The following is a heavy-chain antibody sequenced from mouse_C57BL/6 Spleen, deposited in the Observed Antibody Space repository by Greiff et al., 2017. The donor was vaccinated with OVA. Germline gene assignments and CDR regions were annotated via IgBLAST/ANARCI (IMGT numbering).Heavy chain of an antibody. J-gene: IGHJ1*03. CDR2: IYPGDGDT. CDR1: GYAFSSYW. CDR3: AGDVYWYVDV. Sequence: VQLVESGAELVKPGASVKISCKASGYAFSSYWMNWVKQRPGKGLEWIGQIYPGDGDTNYNGKFKGKATLTADKSSSTAYMQLSSLTSEDSAVYFCAGDVYWYVDVWGTGTTVTVSS. V-gene: IGHV1-80*01.